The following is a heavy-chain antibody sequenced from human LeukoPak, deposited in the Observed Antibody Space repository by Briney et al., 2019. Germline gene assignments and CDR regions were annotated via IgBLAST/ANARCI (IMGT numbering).Heavy chain of an antibody. J-gene: IGHJ6*02. CDR3: ARDRPLDFYCSGGSCYSDYYYYYGMDV. CDR2: ISAYNGNT. Sequence: GASVKVSCKASGYTFTSHGISWVRQAPGQGLEWMGWISAYNGNTNYAQKLQGRVTMTTDTSTSTAYMELRSLRSDDTAVYYCARDRPLDFYCSGGSCYSDYYYYYGMDVWGQGTTVTVSS. V-gene: IGHV1-18*01. CDR1: GYTFTSHG. D-gene: IGHD2-15*01.